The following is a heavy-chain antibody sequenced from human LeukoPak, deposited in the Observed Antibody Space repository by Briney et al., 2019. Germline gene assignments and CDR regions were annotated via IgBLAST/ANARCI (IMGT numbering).Heavy chain of an antibody. J-gene: IGHJ6*04. Sequence: GGSLRLSCAASGFTFSSYAMSWVRQAPGKGLEWVSVISGSGGSTYYADSVKGRFTISRDKSKNTLYLRMNSLRAEDTAVYYCAKDLNYYYYGMDVWGKGTTVTVSS. CDR3: AKDLNYYYYGMDV. CDR1: GFTFSSYA. CDR2: ISGSGGST. V-gene: IGHV3-23*01.